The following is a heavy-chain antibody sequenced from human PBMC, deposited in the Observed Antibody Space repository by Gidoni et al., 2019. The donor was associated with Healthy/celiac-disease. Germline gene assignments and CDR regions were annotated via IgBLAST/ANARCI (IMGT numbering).Heavy chain of an antibody. CDR3: ARERAGWYSSGDWFDP. V-gene: IGHV4-38-2*02. D-gene: IGHD6-19*01. CDR1: GYSISSGYY. J-gene: IGHJ5*02. CDR2: IYHSGST. Sequence: QVQLQESGPGLVKPSETLSLTCTVSGYSISSGYYWGWIRQPPGKGLEWIGSIYHSGSTYYNPSLKSRVTISVDTSKNQFSLRLSSVTAADTAVYYCARERAGWYSSGDWFDPWGQGTLVTVSS.